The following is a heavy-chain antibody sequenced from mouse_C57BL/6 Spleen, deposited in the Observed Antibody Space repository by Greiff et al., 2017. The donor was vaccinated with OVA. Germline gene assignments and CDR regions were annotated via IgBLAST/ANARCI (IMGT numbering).Heavy chain of an antibody. V-gene: IGHV5-4*01. CDR1: GFTFSSYA. CDR2: ISDGGSYT. D-gene: IGHD1-1*01. Sequence: EVKLMESGGGLVKPGGSPKLSCAASGFTFSSYAMSWVRQTPEKRLEWVATISDGGSYTYYPDNVKGRFTISRDNAKNNLYLQMSHLKSEDTAMYYCARETTVVATRYFDVWGTGTTVTVSS. CDR3: ARETTVVATRYFDV. J-gene: IGHJ1*03.